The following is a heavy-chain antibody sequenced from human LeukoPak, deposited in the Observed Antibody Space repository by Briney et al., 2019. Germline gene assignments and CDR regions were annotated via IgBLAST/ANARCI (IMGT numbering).Heavy chain of an antibody. Sequence: PSETLSLTCIVSGGSISSYSWNWIRQSPGKGLEWVGYISHSGTTSYNSSLKSRVTISVDTSKNQLSLKLTSVTAADTAVYYCARVNTQGVPSPWGQGILVTVSS. D-gene: IGHD2-15*01. CDR3: ARVNTQGVPSP. CDR1: GGSISSYS. J-gene: IGHJ5*02. CDR2: ISHSGTT. V-gene: IGHV4-59*08.